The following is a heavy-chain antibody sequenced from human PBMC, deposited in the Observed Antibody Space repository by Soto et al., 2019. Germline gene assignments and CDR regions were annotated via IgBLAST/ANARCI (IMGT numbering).Heavy chain of an antibody. D-gene: IGHD1-26*01. CDR2: TRNKAKSYTT. CDR3: GRVGWELIHIDY. Sequence: GGSLRLSCAASGFTFSDHYMAWVRQAPGKGLEWVGRTRNKAKSYTTEYAASVKGRFTISRDDSKNSVYLQMNSLKTEDTAVYYCGRVGWELIHIDYWGQGTLVTVSS. V-gene: IGHV3-72*01. CDR1: GFTFSDHY. J-gene: IGHJ4*02.